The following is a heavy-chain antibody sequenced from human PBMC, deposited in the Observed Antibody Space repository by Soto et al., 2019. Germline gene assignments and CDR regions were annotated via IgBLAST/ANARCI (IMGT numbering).Heavy chain of an antibody. Sequence: SETLSLTCTVSGGSISSSSYYWGLIRQPPGKGLEWIGSIYYSGSTYYNPSLKSRVTISVDTSKNQFSLKLSSVTAADTAVYYWSRRREVRHEFDYVWDVWGQGTTVTV. CDR1: GGSISSSSYY. V-gene: IGHV4-39*01. CDR2: IYYSGST. CDR3: SRRREVRHEFDYVWDV. D-gene: IGHD3-16*01. J-gene: IGHJ6*02.